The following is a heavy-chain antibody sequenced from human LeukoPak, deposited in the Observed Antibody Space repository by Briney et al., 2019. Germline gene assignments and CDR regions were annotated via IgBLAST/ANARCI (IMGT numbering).Heavy chain of an antibody. Sequence: GASVTVSFTASGYTFITYYMHWVRQAPGQGHEWMGIINPSGGTTNYAQKFQGRVTMTRDTSTSTVYMELSSLRSDDTAVYYCARTMVPAAPFDFWGQGTRVTVSS. CDR3: ARTMVPAAPFDF. V-gene: IGHV1-46*01. J-gene: IGHJ4*02. CDR2: INPSGGTT. D-gene: IGHD2-2*01. CDR1: GYTFITYY.